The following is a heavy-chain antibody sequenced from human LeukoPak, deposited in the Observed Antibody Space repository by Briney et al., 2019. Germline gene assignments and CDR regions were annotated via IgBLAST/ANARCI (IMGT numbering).Heavy chain of an antibody. CDR3: ARSGVISGQTLLHYYYGMDV. CDR2: IYTSGST. V-gene: IGHV4-4*07. Sequence: SSETLSLTCTVSGGSISSYYWSWIRQPAVKGLEWIGRIYTSGSTNYNPSLKSRVTMSVDTSKNQFSLKLSSVTAADTAVYYCARSGVISGQTLLHYYYGMDVWGQGTTVTVSS. CDR1: GGSISSYY. J-gene: IGHJ6*02. D-gene: IGHD2/OR15-2a*01.